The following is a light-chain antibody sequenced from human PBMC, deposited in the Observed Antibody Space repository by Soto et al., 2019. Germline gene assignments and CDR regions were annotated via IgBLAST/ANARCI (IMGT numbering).Light chain of an antibody. CDR3: QQSYSTPIT. J-gene: IGKJ5*01. Sequence: DVPMTQSPSSLSASVGDRVTITCRASQSISSYLNWYQQKPGKAPKLLIYAASSLQSGVPSRFSGSGSGTDFTLTISSLQPEDFATYYCQQSYSTPITFGQGTRLXIK. V-gene: IGKV1-39*01. CDR2: AAS. CDR1: QSISSY.